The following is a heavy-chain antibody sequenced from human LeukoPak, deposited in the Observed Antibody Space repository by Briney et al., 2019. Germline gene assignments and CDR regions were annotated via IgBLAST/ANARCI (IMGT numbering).Heavy chain of an antibody. CDR3: ARSEFLGGYYYYYGMDV. V-gene: IGHV3-72*01. Sequence: PGGSLRLSCAVSGFTFSDHYMDWVRQAPGKGLEWVGRTRNKANSYTTEYAASVRGGFTISRDDSKNSLYLQMNSLKTEDTAVYYCARSEFLGGYYYYYGMDVWGQGTTVTVSS. J-gene: IGHJ6*02. CDR2: TRNKANSYTT. D-gene: IGHD3-10*01. CDR1: GFTFSDHY.